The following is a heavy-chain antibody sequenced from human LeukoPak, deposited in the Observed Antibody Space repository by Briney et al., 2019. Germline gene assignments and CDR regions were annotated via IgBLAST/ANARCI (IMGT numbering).Heavy chain of an antibody. J-gene: IGHJ1*01. Sequence: GGSLRLSCAASGFTSSNYGMHWVRQAPGKGLEWVAVIWYDGSNKYCSDSVKGRFTISRDNSKNTLYLQMNSLRAEDTAVYYCATTASRGPQSAEYFQYWGQGTLVTVSS. V-gene: IGHV3-33*01. CDR2: IWYDGSNK. CDR1: GFTSSNYG. CDR3: ATTASRGPQSAEYFQY.